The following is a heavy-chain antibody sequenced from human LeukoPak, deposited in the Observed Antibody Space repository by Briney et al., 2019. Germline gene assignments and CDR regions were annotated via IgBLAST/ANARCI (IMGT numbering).Heavy chain of an antibody. CDR3: AGPAGGSATPYYFDY. CDR1: GFTFSSYA. V-gene: IGHV3-30*04. CDR2: ISYDGSNK. D-gene: IGHD2-15*01. Sequence: GGSLRLSCAASGFTFSSYAMHWVRQAPGKGLEWVAVISYDGSNKYYADSVKGRFTIARDNSKDTLYLQMNSLRAEDTAVYYCAGPAGGSATPYYFDYWGQGTLVTVSS. J-gene: IGHJ4*02.